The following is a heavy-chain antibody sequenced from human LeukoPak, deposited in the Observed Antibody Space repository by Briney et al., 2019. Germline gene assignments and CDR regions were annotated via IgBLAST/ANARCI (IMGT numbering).Heavy chain of an antibody. CDR3: AKDMGSGSYYNWFDP. CDR2: ISWNSGSI. Sequence: PGGSLRLSCAASGFTFDDYAMHWVRQAPGKGLEWVSGISWNSGSIGYADSVKGRFTISRDNAKNSLYLQMNSLRAEDTALYYCAKDMGSGSYYNWFDPWGQGTLVTVSS. V-gene: IGHV3-9*01. D-gene: IGHD3-10*01. CDR1: GFTFDDYA. J-gene: IGHJ5*02.